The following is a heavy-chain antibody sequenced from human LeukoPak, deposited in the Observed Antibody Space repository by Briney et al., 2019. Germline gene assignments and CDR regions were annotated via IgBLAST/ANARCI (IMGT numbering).Heavy chain of an antibody. CDR1: GFTFDDYG. J-gene: IGHJ4*02. V-gene: IGHV3-9*01. CDR3: AKDHYYDSSGSFDY. CDR2: ISWNSGSI. Sequence: GGSLRLSCAASGFTFDDYGMTWVRQVPGKGLGWVSGISWNSGSIGYAESVKGRFTISRDNAKNSLYLQMNSLRAEDTALYYCAKDHYYDSSGSFDYWGQGTLVTVSS. D-gene: IGHD3-22*01.